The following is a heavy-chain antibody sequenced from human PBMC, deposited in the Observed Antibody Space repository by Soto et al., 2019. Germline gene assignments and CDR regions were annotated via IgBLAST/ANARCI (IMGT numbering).Heavy chain of an antibody. J-gene: IGHJ3*02. Sequence: QVQLQESGPGLVKPSETLSLTCTVSGGSISSYYWSWIRQPPGKGLEWIGYIYYSGSTNYNPSLKSRVTISVDTSKNQFSLKLXSXXAAXXAVXXXAXXXXXXXNAFDIWGQGTMVTVSS. V-gene: IGHV4-59*01. CDR1: GGSISSYY. CDR2: IYYSGST. CDR3: AXXXXXXXNAFDI.